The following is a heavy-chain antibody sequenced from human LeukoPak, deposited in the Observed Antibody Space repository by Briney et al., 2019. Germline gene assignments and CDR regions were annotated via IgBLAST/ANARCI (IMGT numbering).Heavy chain of an antibody. CDR2: ISAYNGNT. J-gene: IGHJ5*02. CDR1: GYTFTSSG. Sequence: GASVKVSCKASGYTFTSSGISWVRQAPGQGLEWMGWISAYNGNTNYAQKLQGRVTMTTDTSTSTAYMELRSMRSDDTAVYYCARRYSRTLLTLNWFDRWGQGTLVTVSS. V-gene: IGHV1-18*01. D-gene: IGHD6-13*01. CDR3: ARRYSRTLLTLNWFDR.